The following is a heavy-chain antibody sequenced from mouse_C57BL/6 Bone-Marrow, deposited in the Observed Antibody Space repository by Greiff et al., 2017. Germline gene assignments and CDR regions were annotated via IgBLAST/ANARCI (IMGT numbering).Heavy chain of an antibody. CDR2: IYPGGGYT. V-gene: IGHV1-63*01. J-gene: IGHJ2*01. Sequence: VQLQQSGAELVRPGTSVKMSCKASGYTFTNYWIGWAKQRPGHGLEWIGDIYPGGGYTNYNEKFKGKATLTADKSSSTAYMQFNSLTSEDAAIYYCERRRAYFDYGGQGTTLTVSS. D-gene: IGHD3-3*01. CDR3: ERRRAYFDY. CDR1: GYTFTNYW.